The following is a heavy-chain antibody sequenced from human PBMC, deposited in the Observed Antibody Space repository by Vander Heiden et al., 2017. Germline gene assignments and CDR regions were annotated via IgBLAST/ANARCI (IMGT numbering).Heavy chain of an antibody. CDR3: AKDFEYSGSSLDY. V-gene: IGHV3-23*01. CDR1: GFTFSHYA. D-gene: IGHD6-6*01. CDR2: ISGSGGST. Sequence: EVQLLESGGGLVQPGRSLRLSCAASGFTFSHYAMSWVRQAPGKGLEWVSGISGSGGSTYYADSVKGRFTISRDTSKNTLYLQMNSLRAEDTAVYYCAKDFEYSGSSLDYWGQGTLVTVSS. J-gene: IGHJ4*02.